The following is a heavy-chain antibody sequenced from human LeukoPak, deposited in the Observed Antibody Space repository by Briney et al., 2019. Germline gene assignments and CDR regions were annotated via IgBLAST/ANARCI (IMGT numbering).Heavy chain of an antibody. CDR1: RFTFSSYA. CDR2: MSSSGSYT. Sequence: GGSLRLSCAASRFTFSSYAMSWVRQAPGKGLEWVSGMSSSGSYTYYVESVKGRFTISRDNSKNTLYLQMNNLRADDTAVYYCVKDQVRDSDGNSSEAHWGQGTLVTVSS. CDR3: VKDQVRDSDGNSSEAH. J-gene: IGHJ4*02. V-gene: IGHV3-23*01. D-gene: IGHD4-23*01.